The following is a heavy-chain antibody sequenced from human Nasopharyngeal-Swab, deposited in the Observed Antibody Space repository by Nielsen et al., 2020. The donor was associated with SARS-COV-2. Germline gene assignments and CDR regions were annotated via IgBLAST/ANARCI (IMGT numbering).Heavy chain of an antibody. CDR2: ISGSGGST. V-gene: IGHV3-23*01. D-gene: IGHD3-9*01. J-gene: IGHJ4*02. Sequence: GESLKISCAASGFTFSSYAMSWVRQAPGKGLEWVSAISGSGGSTYYADSVKGRFTISRDNSKNTLYLQMNSLRAEDTAVYYCAKDPLACDILTGYSSWGQGTLVTVSS. CDR3: AKDPLACDILTGYSS. CDR1: GFTFSSYA.